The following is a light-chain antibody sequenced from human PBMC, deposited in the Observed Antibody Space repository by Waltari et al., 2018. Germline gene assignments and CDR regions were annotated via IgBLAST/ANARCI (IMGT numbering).Light chain of an antibody. CDR1: QSVGRN. Sequence: EIVMAQSPATLSVSPGERATLSCRASQSVGRNLAWDKKKQGQAPRLLIYGSSNRATGIPAEFSGSGSGTEFTLTISSLQSEDFAVYYCQQYNNWPQTFGQGTKVEIK. CDR2: GSS. CDR3: QQYNNWPQT. J-gene: IGKJ1*01. V-gene: IGKV3-15*01.